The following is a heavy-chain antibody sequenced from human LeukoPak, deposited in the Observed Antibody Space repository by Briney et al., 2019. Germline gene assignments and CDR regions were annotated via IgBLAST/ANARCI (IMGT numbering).Heavy chain of an antibody. CDR3: ARERFYSGSDATELWLDP. J-gene: IGHJ5*02. D-gene: IGHD1-26*01. Sequence: ASVKVSCKASGYTFTSYGISWVRQAPGQGLEWMGWISAYNGNTNYAQKLQGRVTMTTDTSTSTAYMELRSLRSDDTAVYYCARERFYSGSDATELWLDPWGQGTLVTVSS. CDR1: GYTFTSYG. CDR2: ISAYNGNT. V-gene: IGHV1-18*01.